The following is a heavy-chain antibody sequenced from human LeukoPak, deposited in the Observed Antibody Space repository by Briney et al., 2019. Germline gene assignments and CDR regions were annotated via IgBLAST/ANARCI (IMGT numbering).Heavy chain of an antibody. CDR3: ARLTSGSYSFYYYIGV. V-gene: IGHV4-59*01. Sequence: SETLSLTCTVSGGSITGYYWSWIRQPPGQGLEWIGYIYYSGSTNYNPSLKSRVTLSVDTSKNQFSLKLTSVTAADTAVYYCARLTSGSYSFYYYIGVWGKGTTVTVSS. J-gene: IGHJ6*03. CDR2: IYYSGST. D-gene: IGHD1-26*01. CDR1: GGSITGYY.